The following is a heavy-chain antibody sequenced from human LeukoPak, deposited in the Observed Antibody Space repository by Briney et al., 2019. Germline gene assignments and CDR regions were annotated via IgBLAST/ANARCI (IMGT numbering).Heavy chain of an antibody. CDR2: ISSNGGST. J-gene: IGHJ4*02. Sequence: PGGSLRLSCSASGFTFSSYAMHWVRQAPGKGLEYVSAISSNGGSTYYADSVKGRFTISRDNSKNTLYLQMSSLRAEDTAVYYCVEDFVLLWFGRTFDYWGQGTLVTVSS. V-gene: IGHV3-64D*06. D-gene: IGHD3-10*01. CDR3: VEDFVLLWFGRTFDY. CDR1: GFTFSSYA.